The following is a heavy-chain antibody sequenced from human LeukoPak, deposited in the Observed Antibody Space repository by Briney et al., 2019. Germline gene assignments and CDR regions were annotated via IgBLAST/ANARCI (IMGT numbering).Heavy chain of an antibody. CDR2: IYYSGST. V-gene: IGHV4-39*01. Sequence: SETLSLTCTVSGGSISSSSYYWGWIRQPPGKGLEWIGSIYYSGSTYYHPSLKSRVTISVDTSKNQFSLKLSSVTAADTAVYYYSRRTYFHLWGRGTLVTVSS. CDR3: SRRTYFHL. J-gene: IGHJ2*01. CDR1: GGSISSSSYY.